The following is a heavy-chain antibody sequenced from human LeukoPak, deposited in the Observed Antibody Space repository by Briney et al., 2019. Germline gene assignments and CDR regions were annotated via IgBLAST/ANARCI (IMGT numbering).Heavy chain of an antibody. D-gene: IGHD6-19*01. J-gene: IGHJ6*03. CDR1: GFIFSNYW. V-gene: IGHV3-7*01. CDR3: ARDQEKKWLVSYYYYYYMDV. CDR2: IKEDGSDK. Sequence: GGSLRLSCEASGFIFSNYWMAWVRQAPGKGLEWVANIKEDGSDKNYVESMKGRYTISRDNAKNSLYLQMNSLRAEDTAVYYCARDQEKKWLVSYYYYYYMDVWGKGTTVTVSS.